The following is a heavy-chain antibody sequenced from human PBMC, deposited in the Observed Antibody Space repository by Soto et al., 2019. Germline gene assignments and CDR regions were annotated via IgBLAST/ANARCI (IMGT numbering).Heavy chain of an antibody. Sequence: ASVKVSCKASGNTFTNFGVTWVRQAPGQGLEWMGWISAYTNDPNYAQKFQGRVTMTIDTSTSTAYLDLRSLTSDDTAVYYCARVIPGAEAWFDPWGQGTLVTVSS. CDR2: ISAYTNDP. CDR1: GNTFTNFG. D-gene: IGHD2-2*01. CDR3: ARVIPGAEAWFDP. J-gene: IGHJ5*02. V-gene: IGHV1-18*01.